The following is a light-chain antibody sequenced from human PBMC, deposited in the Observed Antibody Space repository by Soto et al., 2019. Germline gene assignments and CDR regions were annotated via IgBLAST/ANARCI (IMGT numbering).Light chain of an antibody. V-gene: IGLV2-14*03. CDR3: GSYTLRSCRV. Sequence: QSALTQPASVSGSPGQAITISCTGTSRDVGAYDFVSWYQQHPGKAPKLMIYDVSNRPSGVSTRFSGSKSGNTASLTISGLQAEDEADYYCGSYTLRSCRVSGPGTKVPVL. J-gene: IGLJ1*01. CDR1: SRDVGAYDF. CDR2: DVS.